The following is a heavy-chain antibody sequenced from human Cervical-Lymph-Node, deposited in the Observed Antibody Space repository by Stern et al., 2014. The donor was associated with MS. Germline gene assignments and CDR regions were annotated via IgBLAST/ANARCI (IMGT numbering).Heavy chain of an antibody. J-gene: IGHJ4*02. D-gene: IGHD4-17*01. CDR1: GFTVNDYS. V-gene: IGHV3-9*01. Sequence: EVQLVESGGGLVQPGRSLRLSCAASGFTVNDYSMPWVRHAPGQGLEWVTGISWDGGSTEYAAPVKGRFAISRDNARNSLFLHMNSLRPEDTAFYYCTKTTVTTRPFEYWGQGILVTVSS. CDR2: ISWDGGST. CDR3: TKTTVTTRPFEY.